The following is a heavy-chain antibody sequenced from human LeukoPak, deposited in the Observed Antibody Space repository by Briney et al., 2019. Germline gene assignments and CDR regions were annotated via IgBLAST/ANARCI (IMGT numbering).Heavy chain of an antibody. CDR1: GGTFSNYA. V-gene: IGHV1-69*05. CDR3: AMAPRTVPAAIFEWFDP. J-gene: IGHJ5*02. CDR2: IIPIFGTA. Sequence: ASVKVSCEASGGTFSNYAISWVRQAPGQGLEWMGRIIPIFGTANYAQKFQGRVTITTDESTSTAYMELSSLRSEDTAVYYCAMAPRTVPAAIFEWFDPWGQGTLVTVSS. D-gene: IGHD2-2*02.